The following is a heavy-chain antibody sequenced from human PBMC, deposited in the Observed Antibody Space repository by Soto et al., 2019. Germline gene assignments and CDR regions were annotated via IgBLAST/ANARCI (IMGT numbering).Heavy chain of an antibody. CDR2: INHSGST. CDR3: ARESLRGSSGYYYVPFDY. Sequence: NPSETLSLTCAVYGGSFSGNYWGWIRQPPGKGLEWIGEINHSGSTNYNPSLKSRVTISVDTSKNQFSLKLSSVTAADTAVYYCARESLRGSSGYYYVPFDYWGQGTLVTVSS. CDR1: GGSFSGNY. D-gene: IGHD3-22*01. J-gene: IGHJ4*02. V-gene: IGHV4-34*01.